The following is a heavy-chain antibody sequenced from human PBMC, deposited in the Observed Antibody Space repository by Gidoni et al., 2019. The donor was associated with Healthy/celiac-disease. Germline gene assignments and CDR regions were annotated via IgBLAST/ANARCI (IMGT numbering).Heavy chain of an antibody. Sequence: QVQLVQSGAEVQKPGASVKGSCKASGYTFNSYDITLVRQAPGQGLEWMGWMNPNSGNTGYAQVFQGRVTMTSNTSISTAYMELSSLRSEDTSVYYCARGRGAVAAPDYWVQGTLVTVSS. CDR3: ARGRGAVAAPDY. V-gene: IGHV1-8*01. CDR2: MNPNSGNT. CDR1: GYTFNSYD. D-gene: IGHD6-19*01. J-gene: IGHJ4*02.